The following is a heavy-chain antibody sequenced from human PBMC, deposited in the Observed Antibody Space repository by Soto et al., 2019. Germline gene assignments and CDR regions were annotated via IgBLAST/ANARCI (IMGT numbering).Heavy chain of an antibody. Sequence: GESLKISCAASGFTVSSNYMSWVRQAPGKGLEWVSVIYSGGSTYYADSVKGRFTISRDNSKNTLYLQMNSLRAEDTAVYYCASASDIVATIQLRYYYYYMDVWGKGTTVTVSS. CDR2: IYSGGST. CDR1: GFTVSSNY. V-gene: IGHV3-66*01. J-gene: IGHJ6*03. D-gene: IGHD5-12*01. CDR3: ASASDIVATIQLRYYYYYMDV.